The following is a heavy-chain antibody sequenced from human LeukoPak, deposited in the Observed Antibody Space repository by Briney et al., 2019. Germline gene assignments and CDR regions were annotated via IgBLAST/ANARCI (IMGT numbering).Heavy chain of an antibody. J-gene: IGHJ4*02. V-gene: IGHV3-9*01. Sequence: PGRSLRLSCAASGFTFDDYAMHWVRQAPGKGLEWVSGTSWNSGSIGYADSVKGRFTISRDNSKNTLYLQMNSLRAEDTAVYYCAKGFVEMATIWDYWGQGTLVTVSS. CDR2: TSWNSGSI. CDR3: AKGFVEMATIWDY. D-gene: IGHD5-24*01. CDR1: GFTFDDYA.